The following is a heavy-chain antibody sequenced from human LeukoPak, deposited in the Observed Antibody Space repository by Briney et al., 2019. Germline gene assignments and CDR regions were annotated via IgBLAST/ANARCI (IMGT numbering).Heavy chain of an antibody. D-gene: IGHD1-26*01. CDR2: ISAYNGNT. J-gene: IGHJ4*02. CDR1: GYTFTSYG. Sequence: GASVKVSCKASGYTFTSYGVSWVRQAPGQGLEWMGWISAYNGNTNYAQKYQDRVTMTTDTTTAYMELRSLISDDTAVYYCARDRGGGSYWACWGQGSLVTVSS. CDR3: ARDRGGGSYWAC. V-gene: IGHV1-18*01.